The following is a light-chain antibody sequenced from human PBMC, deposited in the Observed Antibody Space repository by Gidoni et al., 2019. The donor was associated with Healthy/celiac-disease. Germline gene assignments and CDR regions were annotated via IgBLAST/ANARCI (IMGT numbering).Light chain of an antibody. CDR2: GAS. CDR3: QQYGSSPPWT. Sequence: EIVLTQSPGPLSLSPGERATLSCRARQSVSSSYLAWYQQNPGQAPRLLIYGASSRATGIPDRFSGSGSGTDFTLTISRLEPEDFAVYYCQQYGSSPPWTFGQGTKVEIK. CDR1: QSVSSSY. J-gene: IGKJ1*01. V-gene: IGKV3-20*01.